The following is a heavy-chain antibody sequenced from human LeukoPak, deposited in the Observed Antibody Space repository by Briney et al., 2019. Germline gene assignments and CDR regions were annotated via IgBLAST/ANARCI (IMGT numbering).Heavy chain of an antibody. J-gene: IGHJ4*02. CDR1: GFTFSSYA. Sequence: GGSLRLSCAASGFTFSSYAMSWVRQAPGKGLEWVSAISDSGGSTYYADSVKGRFTISRDNSKNTLYLQMNSLRAEDTAVYYCAKDLRDIAAAGTYHYWGQGTLVTVSS. D-gene: IGHD6-13*01. V-gene: IGHV3-23*01. CDR2: ISDSGGST. CDR3: AKDLRDIAAAGTYHY.